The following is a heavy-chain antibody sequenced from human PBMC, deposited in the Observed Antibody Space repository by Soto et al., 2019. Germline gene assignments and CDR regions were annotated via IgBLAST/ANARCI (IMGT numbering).Heavy chain of an antibody. Sequence: SEALSLTCAVSGGSFTSNNCWTCVRQPPGQGLEWIGEIYRTGSTNYNPSLKSRVTISLDKSEKQISLKVTSLTAADTAVYYCASRDPGTSVDYWGQGTLVPVSS. CDR2: IYRTGST. V-gene: IGHV4-4*02. J-gene: IGHJ4*02. CDR3: ASRDPGTSVDY. CDR1: GGSFTSNNC. D-gene: IGHD1-7*01.